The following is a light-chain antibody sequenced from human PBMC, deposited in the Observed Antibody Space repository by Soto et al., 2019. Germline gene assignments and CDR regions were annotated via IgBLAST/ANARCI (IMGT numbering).Light chain of an antibody. CDR3: QQRSNWLT. V-gene: IGKV3-11*01. J-gene: IGKJ4*01. CDR1: QSVSSY. CDR2: DAS. Sequence: EIGLTQASATPSLSPGERATPPCRASQSVSSYLAWYQQKPGQAPRLLIYDASNRATGIPARFSGSGSGTDFTLTISSLEPEDFAVYYCQQRSNWLTFGGGTKVDI.